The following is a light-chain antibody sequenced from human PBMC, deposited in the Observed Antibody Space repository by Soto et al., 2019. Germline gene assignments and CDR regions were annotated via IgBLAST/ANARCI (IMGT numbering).Light chain of an antibody. Sequence: SYELTQPPSVSVAPGQTARITCGGTNIGSKSVHWYQQKPGQAPVLVVYDDSDRPSGIPERFSGSNSGNTATLTISRVEAGDEADYYCQVWDSSSEPVVFGGGTKLTVL. V-gene: IGLV3-21*02. CDR1: NIGSKS. CDR2: DDS. CDR3: QVWDSSSEPVV. J-gene: IGLJ2*01.